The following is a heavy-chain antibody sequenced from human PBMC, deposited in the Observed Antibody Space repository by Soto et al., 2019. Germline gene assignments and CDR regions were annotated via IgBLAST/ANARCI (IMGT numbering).Heavy chain of an antibody. D-gene: IGHD3-3*01. J-gene: IGHJ6*02. CDR3: ARDEGREEFWSGYYGGYYGMDV. Sequence: GESLKISCAASGFTFSSYSMNWVRQAPGKGLEWVSYISSSSSTIYYADSVKGRFTISRDNAKNSLYLQMNSLRDEDTAVYYCARDEGREEFWSGYYGGYYGMDVWGQGTTVTVS. CDR1: GFTFSSYS. CDR2: ISSSSSTI. V-gene: IGHV3-48*02.